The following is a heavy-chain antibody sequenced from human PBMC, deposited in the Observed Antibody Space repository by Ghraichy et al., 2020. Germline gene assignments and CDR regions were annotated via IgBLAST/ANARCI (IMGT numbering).Heavy chain of an antibody. CDR1: GGSFSGYY. J-gene: IGHJ4*02. D-gene: IGHD1-26*01. CDR2: INHSGST. V-gene: IGHV4-34*01. CDR3: ARYGTWELQRIFDY. Sequence: SETLSLTCAVYGGSFSGYYWSWIRQPPGKGLEWIGEINHSGSTNYNPSLKSRVTISVDTSKNQFSLKLSSVTAADTAVYYCARYGTWELQRIFDYWGQGTLVTVSS.